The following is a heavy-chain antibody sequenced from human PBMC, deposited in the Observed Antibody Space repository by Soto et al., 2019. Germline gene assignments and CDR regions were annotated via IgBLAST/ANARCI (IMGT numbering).Heavy chain of an antibody. J-gene: IGHJ6*02. CDR3: GDCSGGSCKKNGYYYGMDV. CDR1: GGTFSSYA. D-gene: IGHD2-15*01. CDR2: IIPIFGTA. V-gene: IGHV1-69*13. Sequence: SVKVSCKASGGTFSSYAISWVRQAPGQGLEWMGGIIPIFGTANYAQKFQGRVTITADESTSTAYMELSSLRSEDTAVYYCGDCSGGSCKKNGYYYGMDVWGQGTTVTVSS.